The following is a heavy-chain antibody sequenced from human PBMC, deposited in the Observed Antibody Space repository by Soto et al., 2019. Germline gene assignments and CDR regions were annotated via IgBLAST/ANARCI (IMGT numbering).Heavy chain of an antibody. CDR3: ARDSPSDYGDFDY. D-gene: IGHD4-17*01. V-gene: IGHV1-69*13. J-gene: IGHJ4*02. CDR2: IIPIFRTT. CDR1: GGSFSGQA. Sequence: ASVKGSCKSSGGSFSGQAVSWVRQAPGQGLEWMGGIIPIFRTTNYARKFQGRLTITADESTSTASLKLSSVTAADTAVYYCARDSPSDYGDFDYWGQGTLVTVSS.